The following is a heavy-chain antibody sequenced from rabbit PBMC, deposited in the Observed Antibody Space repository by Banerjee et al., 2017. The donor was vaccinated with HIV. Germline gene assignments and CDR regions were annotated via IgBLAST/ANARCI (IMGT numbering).Heavy chain of an antibody. Sequence: QSLEESGGDLVKPGASLTLSCKASGFSFSVNYWICWVRQAPGKGLEWIACIDTASSGSAYYASWVNGRFTISKTSSTTVTLQMTSLTAAGTATYFCARDRDWTLDLWGPGTLVTVS. D-gene: IGHD4-2*01. CDR1: GFSFSVNYW. CDR3: ARDRDWTLDL. V-gene: IGHV1S40*01. J-gene: IGHJ4*01. CDR2: IDTASSGSA.